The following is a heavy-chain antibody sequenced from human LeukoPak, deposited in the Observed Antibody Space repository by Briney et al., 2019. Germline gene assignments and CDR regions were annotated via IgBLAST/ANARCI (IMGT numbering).Heavy chain of an antibody. Sequence: HPGGSLRLSCAASGFTFSSYAMSWVRQAPGKGLEWVSAISGSGGSTYYADSVKGRFTISRDNSKNTLYLQMNSLRAEDTAVYYCAKDDRYCSGGSCYSNWFDPWGQGTLVTVSS. J-gene: IGHJ5*02. CDR2: ISGSGGST. CDR1: GFTFSSYA. D-gene: IGHD2-15*01. V-gene: IGHV3-23*01. CDR3: AKDDRYCSGGSCYSNWFDP.